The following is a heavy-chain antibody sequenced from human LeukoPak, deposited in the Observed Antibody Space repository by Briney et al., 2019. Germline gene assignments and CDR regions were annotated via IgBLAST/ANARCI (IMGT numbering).Heavy chain of an antibody. Sequence: GGSLRLSCAASGFTFRNYWMTWVRQAPGKGLEWVAHIKQDGTEKYYVDSVKGRFTISRDNAKNSLYLQMNSLRVEDTAVYYCARRAVTIDPQYWYFDLWGRGTLVTVSS. CDR2: IKQDGTEK. J-gene: IGHJ2*01. D-gene: IGHD4-11*01. V-gene: IGHV3-7*02. CDR1: GFTFRNYW. CDR3: ARRAVTIDPQYWYFDL.